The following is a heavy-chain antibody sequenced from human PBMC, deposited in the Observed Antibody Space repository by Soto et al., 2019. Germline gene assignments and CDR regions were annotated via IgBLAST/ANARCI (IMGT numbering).Heavy chain of an antibody. Sequence: PSETLSLTCTVSGDSMTKYYWSWIRQPAGKGLEWIGRVYTSGSTNYNPSLKSRVTMSIDTSNNHFSLTLKSVTAADTAVYYCARKVGAAYYFDFWGQGDLVTVSS. CDR1: GDSMTKYY. CDR3: ARKVGAAYYFDF. V-gene: IGHV4-4*07. D-gene: IGHD1-26*01. CDR2: VYTSGST. J-gene: IGHJ4*02.